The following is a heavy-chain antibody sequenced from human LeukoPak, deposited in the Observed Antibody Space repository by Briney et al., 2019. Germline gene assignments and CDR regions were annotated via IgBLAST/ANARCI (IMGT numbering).Heavy chain of an antibody. Sequence: GGSLRLSCAASGFTFSNYWMSWVRQAPGKGLEWVSNIKQDGSEKYYVDSVKGRFTISRDNAKNSLYLQMNSLRAEDTAVYYCARGGIELSYWGQATLVTVSS. CDR3: ARGGIELSY. V-gene: IGHV3-7*01. CDR1: GFTFSNYW. J-gene: IGHJ4*02. CDR2: IKQDGSEK. D-gene: IGHD1-1*01.